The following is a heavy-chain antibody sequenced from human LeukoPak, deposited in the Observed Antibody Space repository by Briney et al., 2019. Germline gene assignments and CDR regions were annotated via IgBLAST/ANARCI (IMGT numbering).Heavy chain of an antibody. CDR1: GYTFTGYY. J-gene: IGHJ4*02. D-gene: IGHD3-10*01. V-gene: IGHV1-2*02. CDR3: ARDLQPYAGSYFFDY. CDR2: INPNNGGT. Sequence: ASVKVSCKASGYTFTGYYIHWVRQAPGQGLEWMVWINPNNGGTSYAQKFQGRVAMTRDTSISTAYMELSRLRSDDTAVYYCARDLQPYAGSYFFDYWGQGILVTVSS.